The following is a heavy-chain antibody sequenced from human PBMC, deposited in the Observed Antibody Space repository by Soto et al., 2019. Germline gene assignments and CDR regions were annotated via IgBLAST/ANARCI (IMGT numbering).Heavy chain of an antibody. V-gene: IGHV1-69*13. J-gene: IGHJ6*02. CDR3: SRDRGYCSSTSCYPYYYYGMDV. CDR1: GGTFSSYA. CDR2: IIPIFGTA. D-gene: IGHD2-2*01. Sequence: SVKVSCKASGGTFSSYAISWVRQAPGQGLEWMGGIIPIFGTANYAQKFQGRVTITADESTSTAYMELSSLRSEDTAVYYCSRDRGYCSSTSCYPYYYYGMDVWGQGTTVTVSS.